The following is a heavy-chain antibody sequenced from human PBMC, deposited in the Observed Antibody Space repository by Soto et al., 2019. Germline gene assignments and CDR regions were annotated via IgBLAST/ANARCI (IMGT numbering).Heavy chain of an antibody. CDR3: ARALMVYSMDV. CDR1: GGSISSGGYS. Sequence: SETLSLTCAVSGGSISSGGYSWSWIRQPPGKGLEWIGYIYHSGSTYYNPSLKSGVTISVDRSKNQFSLKLSSVTAADTAVYYWARALMVYSMDVWGQGTTVTVSS. D-gene: IGHD2-8*01. V-gene: IGHV4-30-2*01. J-gene: IGHJ6*02. CDR2: IYHSGST.